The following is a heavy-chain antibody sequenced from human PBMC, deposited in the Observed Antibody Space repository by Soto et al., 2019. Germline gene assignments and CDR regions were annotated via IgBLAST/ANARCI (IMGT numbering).Heavy chain of an antibody. CDR2: YYYSGST. CDR3: PRLSGWSSNNWFDP. CDR1: GDSVSSSSNY. D-gene: IGHD6-19*01. J-gene: IGHJ5*02. Sequence: AETLSLTCSVSGDSVSSSSNYWGWIRQPPGEGLAWIGSYYYSGSTYYNPSLKGRVTISVDTSKNQFSLKVSSVTAEDAAVCYCPRLSGWSSNNWFDPWGQGTLVTVSS. V-gene: IGHV4-39*01.